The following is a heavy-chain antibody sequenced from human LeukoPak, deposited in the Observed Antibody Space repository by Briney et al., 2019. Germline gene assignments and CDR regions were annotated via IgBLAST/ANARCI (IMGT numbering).Heavy chain of an antibody. D-gene: IGHD1-26*01. Sequence: SGPTLVNXTQTLTLTCTFSGFSLSTSGVGVGWIPQPPGKALEWLALIYWDDDKRYSPSLKSRLTITKDTSKNQVVLTMTNMDPVDTATYYCAHRSSGGSFTGYFDYWGQGTLVTVSS. J-gene: IGHJ4*02. CDR1: GFSLSTSGVG. CDR3: AHRSSGGSFTGYFDY. CDR2: IYWDDDK. V-gene: IGHV2-5*02.